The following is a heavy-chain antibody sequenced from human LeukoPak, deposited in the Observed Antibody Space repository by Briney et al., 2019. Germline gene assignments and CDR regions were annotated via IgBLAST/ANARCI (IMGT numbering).Heavy chain of an antibody. J-gene: IGHJ3*02. CDR3: AREDNWSAFDI. Sequence: PSETLSLTCGVYGGSFSGYYWTWIRQSPGKGLEWIGEINYVGSINYNPSLKSRVTISVDTSKNQFSLRLNSVTAADTAVYYCAREDNWSAFDIWGQGTMITVSS. CDR2: INYVGSI. D-gene: IGHD1-20*01. CDR1: GGSFSGYY. V-gene: IGHV4-34*01.